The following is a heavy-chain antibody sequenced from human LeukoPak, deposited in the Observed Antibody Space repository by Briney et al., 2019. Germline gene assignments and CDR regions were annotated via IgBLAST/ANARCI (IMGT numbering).Heavy chain of an antibody. V-gene: IGHV4-59*01. J-gene: IGHJ1*01. CDR3: ARGYYDSGTYSGYSQH. D-gene: IGHD3-10*01. Sequence: SETLSLTCTVSGGSINDYYWNWIRQPPGKGLEWIGYIYYSGSTNYNPSLKSRVTISVDTSKTQFSLRLSSVTAADTAVYYCARGYYDSGTYSGYSQHWGQGTLVTVSS. CDR2: IYYSGST. CDR1: GGSINDYY.